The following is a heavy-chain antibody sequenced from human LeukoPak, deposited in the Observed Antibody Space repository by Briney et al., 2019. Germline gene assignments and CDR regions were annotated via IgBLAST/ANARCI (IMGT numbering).Heavy chain of an antibody. CDR1: GYTFTGYY. D-gene: IGHD4-17*01. Sequence: ASVKVSCKASGYTFTGYYMHWVRQAPGQGLEWMGWINPNSGGTNYAQKLQGRVTMTTDTSTSTAYMELRSLRSDDTAVYYCARDGDYETTGLYYYYGMDVWGQGTTVTVSS. CDR3: ARDGDYETTGLYYYYGMDV. J-gene: IGHJ6*02. V-gene: IGHV1-2*02. CDR2: INPNSGGT.